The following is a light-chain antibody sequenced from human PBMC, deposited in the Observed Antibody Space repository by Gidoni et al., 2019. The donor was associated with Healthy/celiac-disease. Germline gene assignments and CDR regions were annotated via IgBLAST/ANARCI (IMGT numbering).Light chain of an antibody. CDR2: KAS. CDR3: QQYNSYSYT. J-gene: IGKJ2*01. Sequence: DIKMTQSPSTLSASVGDRVTITCRASQSISSGLAWYQQKQGKAPKLLIYKASSLESGVPSRFSGSGSGTEFTLTISSLQPDDFATYYCQQYNSYSYTFGQGIQAGDQT. CDR1: QSISSG. V-gene: IGKV1-5*03.